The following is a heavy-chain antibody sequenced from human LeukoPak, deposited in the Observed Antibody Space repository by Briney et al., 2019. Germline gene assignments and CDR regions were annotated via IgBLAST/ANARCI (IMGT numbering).Heavy chain of an antibody. CDR1: GFTFSSYS. CDR3: ARGSGSYFVQFTYYFDY. D-gene: IGHD1-26*01. CDR2: IKQDGSEK. V-gene: IGHV3-7*01. J-gene: IGHJ4*02. Sequence: GGSLRLSCAASGFTFSSYSMSWVRQAPGKGLEWVANIKQDGSEKYYVDSVKGRFTISRDNAKNSLYLQMNSLRAEDTAVYYCARGSGSYFVQFTYYFDYWGQGTLVTVSS.